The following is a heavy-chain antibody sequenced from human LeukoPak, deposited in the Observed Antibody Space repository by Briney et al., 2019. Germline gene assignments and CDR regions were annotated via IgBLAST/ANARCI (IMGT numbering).Heavy chain of an antibody. J-gene: IGHJ4*02. V-gene: IGHV4-39*01. CDR2: IYYSGST. D-gene: IGHD2-21*02. CDR3: ARREHIVVVTATIPPFDY. Sequence: SETLSLTCTVSGGSISSSSYYWGWIRQPPGKGLEWIGSIYYSGSTYYNPSLKSRVTISVDTSKNQFSLKLSSVTAADTAVYYCARREHIVVVTATIPPFDYWGQGTLVTVSS. CDR1: GGSISSSSYY.